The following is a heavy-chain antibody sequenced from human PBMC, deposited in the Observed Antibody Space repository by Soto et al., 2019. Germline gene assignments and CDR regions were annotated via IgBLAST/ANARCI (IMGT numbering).Heavy chain of an antibody. CDR1: GNSISSTRW. Sequence: SETLSLTCTVSGNSISSTRWWSWVRQSPGKGLEWIGYIYYSGSTNYNPSLKSRVTISVDTSKNQFSLKLSSVTAADTAVYYCARALWGPAGHINWFDPWGQGTLVTVSS. J-gene: IGHJ5*02. CDR2: IYYSGST. CDR3: ARALWGPAGHINWFDP. D-gene: IGHD2-2*01. V-gene: IGHV4-61*01.